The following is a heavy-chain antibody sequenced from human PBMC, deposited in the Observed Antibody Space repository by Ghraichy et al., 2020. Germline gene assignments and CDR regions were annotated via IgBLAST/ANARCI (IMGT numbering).Heavy chain of an antibody. V-gene: IGHV4-39*01. CDR2: IYYSGST. Sequence: SQTLSLTCTVSGGSISSSSYYWGWIRQPPGKGLEWIGSIYYSGSTYYNPSLKSRVTISVDTSKNQFSLKLSSVTAADTAVYYCARLRPTYDSSGYYQEYYFDYWGQGTLVTVSS. CDR3: ARLRPTYDSSGYYQEYYFDY. D-gene: IGHD3-22*01. J-gene: IGHJ4*02. CDR1: GGSISSSSYY.